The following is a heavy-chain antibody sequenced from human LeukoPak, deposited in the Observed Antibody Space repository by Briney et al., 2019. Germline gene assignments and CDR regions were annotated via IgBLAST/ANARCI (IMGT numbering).Heavy chain of an antibody. CDR1: GASINSHY. D-gene: IGHD6-19*01. Sequence: SETLSLTCSVSGASINSHYWTWIRQPPGKGLEYIGYVHYIGTTNYNPSLSSRVTISLDTSKRQFSLELNSVTAADTAVYYCATENAVAGTYAHWGQGTQVTVSS. J-gene: IGHJ4*02. V-gene: IGHV4-59*11. CDR3: ATENAVAGTYAH. CDR2: VHYIGTT.